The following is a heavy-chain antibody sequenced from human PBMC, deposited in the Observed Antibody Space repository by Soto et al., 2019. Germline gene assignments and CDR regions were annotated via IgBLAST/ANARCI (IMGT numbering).Heavy chain of an antibody. D-gene: IGHD3-10*01. CDR3: ARGVLWRGELFNSAYYYGMDV. CDR2: MNPNSGNT. Sequence: ASVKVSCKASGYTFTSYDINWVRQATGQGLEWMGWMNPNSGNTGYAQKFQGRVTMTRNTSISTAYMELSRLRSEDTAVYYCARGVLWRGELFNSAYYYGMDVWGQGTTGTAP. CDR1: GYTFTSYD. V-gene: IGHV1-8*01. J-gene: IGHJ6*02.